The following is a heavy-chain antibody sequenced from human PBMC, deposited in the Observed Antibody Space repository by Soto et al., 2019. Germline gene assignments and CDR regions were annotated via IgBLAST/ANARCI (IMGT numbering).Heavy chain of an antibody. Sequence: GGSLRLSCAASGFTFSNAWMSWVRQAPGKGLEWVGRIKSKTDCGTTDYAAPVKGRFTISRDDSKNTLYLQMNSLKTEDTAVYYCTTDGYYDPPTFYIWGQGTMVTV. CDR1: GFTFSNAW. V-gene: IGHV3-15*01. CDR2: IKSKTDCGTT. J-gene: IGHJ3*02. CDR3: TTDGYYDPPTFYI. D-gene: IGHD3-22*01.